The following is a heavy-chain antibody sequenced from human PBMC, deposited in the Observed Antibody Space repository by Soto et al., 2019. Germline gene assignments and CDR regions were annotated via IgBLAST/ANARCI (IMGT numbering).Heavy chain of an antibody. Sequence: PSETLSLTCTVSGVSISSSSYYWGWLRPRPGKGLEWIGTVYFTGSTYYNPSLKRRVTISVDTSKSQFSLNLSSVTAAETAVYYCARAYTPYYATPNWFDPWGQGTLVTVSS. J-gene: IGHJ5*02. CDR3: ARAYTPYYATPNWFDP. V-gene: IGHV4-39*01. CDR2: VYFTGST. D-gene: IGHD2-8*01. CDR1: GVSISSSSYY.